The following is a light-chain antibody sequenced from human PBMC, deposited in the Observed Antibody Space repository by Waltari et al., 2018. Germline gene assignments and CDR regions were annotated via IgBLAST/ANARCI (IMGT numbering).Light chain of an antibody. CDR1: SPTIGRYP. CDR2: GNT. CDR3: ATWDDSLNGPV. V-gene: IGLV1-44*01. Sequence: QSVQTLPPSASGTHGQRVTLSCSARSPTIGRYPVTRYQQLPGPAPKLLIHGNTQRPSGVPDRFSGSKSGTSASLAISGLQSEDEADYYCATWDDSLNGPVFGGGTKLTVL. J-gene: IGLJ3*02.